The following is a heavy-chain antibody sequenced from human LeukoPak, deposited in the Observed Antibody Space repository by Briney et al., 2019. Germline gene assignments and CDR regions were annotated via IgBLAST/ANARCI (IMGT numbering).Heavy chain of an antibody. D-gene: IGHD2-2*01. CDR1: GGTFSSYD. CDR3: AGGRTDIVVVPATLRNYYFDY. Sequence: GASVKVSCKASGGTFSSYDISWVRQAPGQALEWMGGIMPMFGKANYAQKFQGRVTTTADKATSTAYMELSSLRSEDTAVYYCAGGRTDIVVVPATLRNYYFDYWGQGTLVTVSS. J-gene: IGHJ4*02. CDR2: IMPMFGKA. V-gene: IGHV1-69*06.